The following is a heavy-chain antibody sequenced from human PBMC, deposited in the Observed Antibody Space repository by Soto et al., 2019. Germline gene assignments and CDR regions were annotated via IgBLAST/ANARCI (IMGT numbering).Heavy chain of an antibody. CDR2: IIPIFGTA. J-gene: IGHJ6*02. CDR3: ARGSGSYYSYGMDV. CDR1: GGTFSSYA. D-gene: IGHD3-10*01. Sequence: SVKVSCRASGGTFSSYAISWGRQAPGQGLEWMGGIIPIFGTANYAQKFQGRVTITADESTSTAYMELSSLRSEDTAVYYCARGSGSYYSYGMDVWGQGTTVTVSS. V-gene: IGHV1-69*13.